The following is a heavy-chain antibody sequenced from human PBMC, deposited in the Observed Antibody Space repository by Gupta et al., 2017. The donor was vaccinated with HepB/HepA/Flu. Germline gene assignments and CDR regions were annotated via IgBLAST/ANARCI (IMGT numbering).Heavy chain of an antibody. CDR3: ARPRSYALTHSFDY. D-gene: IGHD3-16*01. J-gene: IGHJ4*02. V-gene: IGHV1-69-2*01. Sequence: EVQLVQSGAEVKKPGATVKISCKVSGYIFTDYYIHWVQQAPGKGLEWMGRVEPGAGETIYAEKFKGRVTITADTSTGTAYMELSSLRSEDTAVYYCARPRSYALTHSFDYWGRGTLVTVSS. CDR2: VEPGAGET. CDR1: GYIFTDYY.